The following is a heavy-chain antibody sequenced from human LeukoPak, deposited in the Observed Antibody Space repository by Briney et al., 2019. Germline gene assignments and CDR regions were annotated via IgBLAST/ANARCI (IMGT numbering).Heavy chain of an antibody. D-gene: IGHD1-26*01. J-gene: IGHJ3*01. CDR2: IRYDGNDH. CDR3: ARWGIVGHDAFDL. Sequence: GRSLRLSCAGSGFTFSRYGMHWVRQVPGKGLEWVALIRYDGNDHWYGDSAKGRFTISRDNSKDTVYLQMDSLRDEDTAVYYCARWGIVGHDAFDLWGQGTMVTVSS. V-gene: IGHV3-33*01. CDR1: GFTFSRYG.